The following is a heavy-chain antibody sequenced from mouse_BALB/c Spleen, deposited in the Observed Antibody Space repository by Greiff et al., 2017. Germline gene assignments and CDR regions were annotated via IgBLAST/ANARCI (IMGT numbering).Heavy chain of an antibody. CDR3: ARHGEPLYYFDY. V-gene: IGHV5-12-1*01. J-gene: IGHJ2*01. CDR2: ISSGGGST. Sequence: EVKLVESGGGLVKPGGSLKLSCAASGFAFSSYDMSWVRQTPEKRLEWVAYISSGGGSTYYPDTVKGRFTISRDNAKNTLYLQMSSLKSEDTAMYYCARHGEPLYYFDYWGQGTTLTVSS. CDR1: GFAFSSYD.